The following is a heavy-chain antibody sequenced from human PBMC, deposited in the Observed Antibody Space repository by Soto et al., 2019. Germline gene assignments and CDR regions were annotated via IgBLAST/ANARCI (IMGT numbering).Heavy chain of an antibody. J-gene: IGHJ3*02. Sequence: SETLSLTCTVSGGAISSGGYYWSWIRQHPGKGLEWIGYIFYSGNTYYNPSLKSRITISVDTSENQFSLNLSSVTAADTAGYFCARGADMVRGVTSAFGIWGQGTMVTVS. CDR1: GGAISSGGYY. CDR3: ARGADMVRGVTSAFGI. V-gene: IGHV4-31*03. D-gene: IGHD3-10*01. CDR2: IFYSGNT.